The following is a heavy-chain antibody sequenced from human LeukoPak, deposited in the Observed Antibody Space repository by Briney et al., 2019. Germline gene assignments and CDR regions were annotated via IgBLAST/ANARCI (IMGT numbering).Heavy chain of an antibody. CDR2: IYPGDSHT. CDR1: GYSFAGYW. Sequence: GESLKISCKGSGYSFAGYWIVWVRQMPGKGLEYMGIIYPGDSHTRYSPSFQSQVTISADKSISTAYLQWSSLKASDTAMYYCARHEDGYNPFDYWGQGTLVTVSS. D-gene: IGHD5-24*01. CDR3: ARHEDGYNPFDY. J-gene: IGHJ4*02. V-gene: IGHV5-51*01.